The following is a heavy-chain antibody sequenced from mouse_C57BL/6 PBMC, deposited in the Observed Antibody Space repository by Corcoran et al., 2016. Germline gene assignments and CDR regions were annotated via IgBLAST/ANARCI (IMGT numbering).Heavy chain of an antibody. J-gene: IGHJ2*01. CDR1: GYTFTDYY. CDR3: ARVGDSSGYPDY. CDR2: IYPGSGNT. V-gene: IGHV1-76*01. Sequence: QVQLKQSGAELVRPGASVKLSCKASGYTFTDYYINWVKQRPGQGLEWIARIYPGSGNTYYNEKFKGKATLTAEKSSSTAYMQLSSLTSEDSAVYFCARVGDSSGYPDYWGQGTTLTASS. D-gene: IGHD3-2*02.